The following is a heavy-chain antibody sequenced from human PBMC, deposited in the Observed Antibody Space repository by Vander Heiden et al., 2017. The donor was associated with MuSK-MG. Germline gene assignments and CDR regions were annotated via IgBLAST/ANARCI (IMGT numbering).Heavy chain of an antibody. CDR3: ARVEYYDFWSGYYFDY. V-gene: IGHV1-2*02. Sequence: QVQLVQSGAEVKKPGASVKVSCKASGYTFTGYSMHWVRQAPGHGLEWIGWINPTSGGTNYAQKFQGRVTMTRDTSISTAYMELSRLRSDDTAVYYCARVEYYDFWSGYYFDYWGQGTLVTVSS. CDR1: GYTFTGYS. J-gene: IGHJ4*02. D-gene: IGHD3-3*01. CDR2: INPTSGGT.